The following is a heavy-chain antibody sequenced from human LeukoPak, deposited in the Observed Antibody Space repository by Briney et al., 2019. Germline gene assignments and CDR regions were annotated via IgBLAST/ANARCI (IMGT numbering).Heavy chain of an antibody. J-gene: IGHJ4*02. V-gene: IGHV3-23*01. Sequence: PGGSLRLSCAASGFIFSISDMTWVRQAPGKGLDWVASITNDGDFTYYAGSVKGRFTISRDNSKNTLYLQMNSLRADDTAVYYCAKGSAGGYEYYFDYWGQGTLVTVSS. CDR1: GFIFSISD. CDR3: AKGSAGGYEYYFDY. CDR2: ITNDGDFT. D-gene: IGHD5-12*01.